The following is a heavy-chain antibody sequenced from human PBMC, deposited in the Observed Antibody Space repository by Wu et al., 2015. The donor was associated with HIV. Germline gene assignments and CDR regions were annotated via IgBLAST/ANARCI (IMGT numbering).Heavy chain of an antibody. V-gene: IGHV1-2*02. Sequence: QVQLVQSGAEVKKPGASVKVSCETSGYIFTNYGINWVRQAPGQGLEWMGWINPNSGGTNYAQKFQGRVTMTRDTSISTAYMELSRLRSDDTAVYYCAREGGRRWPSQNLPIYWGQGTLVTVSS. CDR3: AREGGRRWPSQNLPIY. D-gene: IGHD4-23*01. CDR1: GYIFTNYG. J-gene: IGHJ4*02. CDR2: INPNSGGT.